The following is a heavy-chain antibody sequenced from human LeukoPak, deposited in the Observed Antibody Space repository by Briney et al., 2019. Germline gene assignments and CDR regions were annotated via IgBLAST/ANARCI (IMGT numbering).Heavy chain of an antibody. V-gene: IGHV4-34*01. J-gene: IGHJ4*02. D-gene: IGHD6-19*01. Sequence: PSETLSLTCAVYGGSFSGYYWSWIRQPPGKGLEWIGEINHSGSTNYNPSLKSRVTISVDTSKNQFSLKLSSVTAADTAVYYCARHHSYSSGWALDYWGQGTLVTVSS. CDR2: INHSGST. CDR1: GGSFSGYY. CDR3: ARHHSYSSGWALDY.